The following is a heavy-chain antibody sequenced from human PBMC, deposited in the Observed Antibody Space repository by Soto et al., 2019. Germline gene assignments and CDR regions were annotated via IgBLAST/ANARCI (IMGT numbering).Heavy chain of an antibody. D-gene: IGHD6-13*01. CDR1: GFTFSSYA. V-gene: IGHV3-23*01. Sequence: PGGSLRLSCAASGFTFSSYAMSWVRQAPGKGLEWVSAISGSGGSTYYADSVKGRFTISRDNSKNTLYLQMNSLRAEDTAVYYCAKDPRSSSWYGYYFDYWGQGTLVTVSS. J-gene: IGHJ4*02. CDR3: AKDPRSSSWYGYYFDY. CDR2: ISGSGGST.